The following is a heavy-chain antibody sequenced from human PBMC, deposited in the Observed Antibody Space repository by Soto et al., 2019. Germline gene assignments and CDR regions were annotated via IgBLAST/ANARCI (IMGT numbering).Heavy chain of an antibody. J-gene: IGHJ5*02. CDR1: GYTFTSYG. D-gene: IGHD3-3*01. V-gene: IGHV1-18*01. CDR3: ARDGSGYFIRGWFDP. CDR2: ISAYNGNT. Sequence: ASVKVSCKASGYTFTSYGISWVRQAPGQGLEWMGWISAYNGNTNYAQKLQGRVTMTTDTSTSTAYMELRSLRSDDTAVYYCARDGSGYFIRGWFDPWGQGTLVTVSS.